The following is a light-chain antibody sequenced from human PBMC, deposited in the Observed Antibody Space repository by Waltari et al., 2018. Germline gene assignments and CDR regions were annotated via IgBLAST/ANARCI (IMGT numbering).Light chain of an antibody. V-gene: IGLV4-69*01. CDR3: QTGGHGTWV. CDR2: VNSAGSH. CDR1: SGHSSNV. J-gene: IGLJ3*02. Sequence: QLVLTQSPSASASLGASVKLTCTLSSGHSSNVIAWLQQQPEKGPRYVMKVNSAGSHSKGDWIPDRCSGSRSGAVPDLTSSSLQSEDGADYYCQTGGHGTWVFGGGTKLTVL.